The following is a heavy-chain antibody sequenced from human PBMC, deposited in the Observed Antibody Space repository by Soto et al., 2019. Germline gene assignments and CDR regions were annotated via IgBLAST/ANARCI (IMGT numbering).Heavy chain of an antibody. CDR1: GGTFSSYA. CDR3: ARSQGSSTSLEIYYYYYYGMDV. V-gene: IGHV1-69*01. D-gene: IGHD2-2*01. Sequence: QVQLVQSGAEVKKPGSSVKVSCKASGGTFSSYAISWVRQAPGQGLEWMGGIIPISGTANYAQKFQGRVTITADESTSTAYMELSSLRPEDTAVYYCARSQGSSTSLEIYYYYYYGMDVWGPGTTVTVSS. CDR2: IIPISGTA. J-gene: IGHJ6*02.